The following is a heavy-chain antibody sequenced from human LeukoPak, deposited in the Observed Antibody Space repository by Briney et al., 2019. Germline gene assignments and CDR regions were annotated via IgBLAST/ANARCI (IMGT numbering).Heavy chain of an antibody. D-gene: IGHD6-19*01. CDR3: AKDNRGGWSGYFDY. CDR1: GFLFSSYG. V-gene: IGHV3-33*06. Sequence: GGSLRLSCAASGFLFSSYGMYGVRQAPGKGLEWVAVIWHDGSAEFYADSVKGRFSISRDDSKNTLYLQMNSLRAEDTALYYCAKDNRGGWSGYFDYWGQGTLVTVSS. J-gene: IGHJ4*02. CDR2: IWHDGSAE.